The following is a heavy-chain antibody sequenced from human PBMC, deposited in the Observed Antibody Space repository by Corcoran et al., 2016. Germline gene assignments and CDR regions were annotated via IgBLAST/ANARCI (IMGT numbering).Heavy chain of an antibody. CDR1: GGSITSDNW. D-gene: IGHD5-18*01. CDR3: AGVFWGYSMNRYSVDN. J-gene: IGHJ4*02. CDR2: IFHTGST. Sequence: QVQLQESGPGLVKPSGTLSLTCAVSGGSITSDNWWIWVRQPPGKGLEWIGEIFHTGSTTYNPSLRSRVTISVEKSKNQFSLMRSSVTAADTAIYYCAGVFWGYSMNRYSVDNWGQGTPVTVSS. V-gene: IGHV4-4*02.